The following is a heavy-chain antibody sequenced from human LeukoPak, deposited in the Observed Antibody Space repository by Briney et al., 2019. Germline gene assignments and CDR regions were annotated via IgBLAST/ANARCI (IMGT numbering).Heavy chain of an antibody. Sequence: GGSLRLSCTASGFTFRRYTMNWVRQAPGKGLELVSSVSSNSAYLYYADSVRGRFTVFRDNTQNTLYLKLGSLRAEDTALYYCAREGLLTRLSSSDAFDIWGQGTMVTVSS. CDR1: GFTFRRYT. CDR3: AREGLLTRLSSSDAFDI. CDR2: VSSNSAYL. J-gene: IGHJ3*02. V-gene: IGHV3-21*06. D-gene: IGHD3-9*01.